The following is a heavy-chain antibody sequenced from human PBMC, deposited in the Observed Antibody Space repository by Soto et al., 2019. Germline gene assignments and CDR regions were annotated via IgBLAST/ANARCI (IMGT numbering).Heavy chain of an antibody. V-gene: IGHV4-4*07. CDR1: GGSISKFY. Sequence: SETLSLTCNVSGGSISKFYWAWIRKTAGNGLEWMGRVYATGTTDYNPSLRSRVAMSVDISKKTFSLRLRSVTGADSGVYYCVRDGSKSLRDWFDPWGQGILVTSPQ. J-gene: IGHJ5*02. CDR3: VRDGSKSLRDWFDP. CDR2: VYATGTT.